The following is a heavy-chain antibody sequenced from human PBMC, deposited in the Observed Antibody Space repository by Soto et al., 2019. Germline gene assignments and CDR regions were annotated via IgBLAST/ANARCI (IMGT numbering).Heavy chain of an antibody. CDR3: AREFYDFWSGYYTGLLNY. CDR2: ISAYNGNT. Sequence: QVQLVQSGAEVKKPGASVKVSCKASGYTFTSYGISWVRQAPGQGLEWMGWISAYNGNTNYAQKLQGRVTMTTDTSTSTAYMELRSLRSDDTAVYYCAREFYDFWSGYYTGLLNYWGQGTLVTVSS. J-gene: IGHJ4*02. D-gene: IGHD3-3*01. CDR1: GYTFTSYG. V-gene: IGHV1-18*01.